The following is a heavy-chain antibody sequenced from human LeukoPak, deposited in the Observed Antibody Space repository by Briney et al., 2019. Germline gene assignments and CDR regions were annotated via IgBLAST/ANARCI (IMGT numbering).Heavy chain of an antibody. Sequence: GGSLRLSCAASGFTFSFYGIHWVRQAPGKGLEWVAVISYDGSNKYYADSVKGRFTISRDNSKNTLYLQMNSLRAEDTAVYYCARECGGDCYPAFDYWGQGTLVTVSS. CDR1: GFTFSFYG. D-gene: IGHD2-21*02. J-gene: IGHJ4*02. CDR3: ARECGGDCYPAFDY. V-gene: IGHV3-30*19. CDR2: ISYDGSNK.